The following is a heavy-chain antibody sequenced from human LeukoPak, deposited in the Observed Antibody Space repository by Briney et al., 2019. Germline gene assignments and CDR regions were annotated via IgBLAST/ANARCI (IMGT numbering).Heavy chain of an antibody. CDR2: ISRNSGTI. V-gene: IGHV3-9*01. CDR3: VKKGDTFDM. J-gene: IGHJ3*02. CDR1: GFSFADYA. Sequence: GRSLRLSCAASGFSFADYAMHWVRQAPGKGLEWVSGISRNSGTIVYADSARGRFTISRDNAKNSLSLQVDSLRPEDTALYYCVKKGDTFDMWGQGTMVTVSS.